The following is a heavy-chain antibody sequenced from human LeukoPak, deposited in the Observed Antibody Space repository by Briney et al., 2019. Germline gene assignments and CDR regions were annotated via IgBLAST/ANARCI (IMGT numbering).Heavy chain of an antibody. V-gene: IGHV4-59*01. CDR3: ARGDYGGSDY. J-gene: IGHJ4*02. D-gene: IGHD4-23*01. Sequence: SQTLSLTCTVSGGSISSYYWSWIRQPPGKGLEWIGYIYYSGSTNYNPSLKSRVTISVDTSKNQFSLKLSPVTAADTAVYYCARGDYGGSDYWGQGTLVTVSS. CDR1: GGSISSYY. CDR2: IYYSGST.